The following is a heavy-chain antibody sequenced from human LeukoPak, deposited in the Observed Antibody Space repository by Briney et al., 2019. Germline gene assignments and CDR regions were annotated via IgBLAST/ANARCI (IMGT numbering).Heavy chain of an antibody. Sequence: GGSLRLSCAASGFTFSSYGMNWVRQAPGKGLEWVAFIRYDGNYEYYADSVKGRFTISRDNSKNTLYLQMNSLRAEDTAVYYCAKEVSMVRGVLPPITELDPWGQGTLVTVSS. J-gene: IGHJ5*02. V-gene: IGHV3-30*02. CDR1: GFTFSSYG. CDR2: IRYDGNYE. CDR3: AKEVSMVRGVLPPITELDP. D-gene: IGHD3-10*01.